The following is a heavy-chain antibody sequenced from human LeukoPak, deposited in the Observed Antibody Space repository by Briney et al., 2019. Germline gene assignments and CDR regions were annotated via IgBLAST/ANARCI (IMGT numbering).Heavy chain of an antibody. D-gene: IGHD5-24*01. V-gene: IGHV3-33*08. J-gene: IGHJ4*02. CDR1: GFTFSSYG. CDR2: IWYDGSNK. Sequence: GGSLRLSCAASGFTFSSYGMHWVRQAPGKGLEWVAVIWYDGSNKYYADSVKGRFTTSRDNSKNTLYLQMNSLRAEDTAVYYCARGEMASNRSPDYWGQGTLVTVSS. CDR3: ARGEMASNRSPDY.